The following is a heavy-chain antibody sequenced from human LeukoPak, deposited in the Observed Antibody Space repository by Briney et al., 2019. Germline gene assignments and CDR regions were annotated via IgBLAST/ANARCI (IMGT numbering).Heavy chain of an antibody. CDR3: ARGLSGSYQFYYFDY. J-gene: IGHJ4*02. Sequence: ASVKVSCKASGGTFSSYAISWVRQAPGQGLEWMGGIIPIFGTANYAQKFQGRVTITRNTSITTAYMELSSLRFEDTAVYYCARGLSGSYQFYYFDYWGQGTLVTVSS. D-gene: IGHD1-26*01. CDR2: IIPIFGTA. V-gene: IGHV1-69*05. CDR1: GGTFSSYA.